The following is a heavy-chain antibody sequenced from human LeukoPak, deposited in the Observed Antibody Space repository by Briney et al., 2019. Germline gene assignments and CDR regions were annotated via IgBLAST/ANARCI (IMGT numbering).Heavy chain of an antibody. Sequence: GGSLRLSCAASGFSFSSYAMHWVRQAPGKGLEWVAIISYDGTNKYYADSVKGRFTISRDNSKNTLYLQMNSLRTEDTAVYYCARDDEGDVWGQGITVTVSS. CDR3: ARDDEGDV. CDR1: GFSFSSYA. J-gene: IGHJ6*02. V-gene: IGHV3-30-3*01. CDR2: ISYDGTNK.